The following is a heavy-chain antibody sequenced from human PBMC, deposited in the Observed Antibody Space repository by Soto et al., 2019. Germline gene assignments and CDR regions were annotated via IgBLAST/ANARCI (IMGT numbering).Heavy chain of an antibody. CDR2: VYPGVSDT. J-gene: IGHJ6*02. CDR1: GYSFTSYW. D-gene: IGHD6-6*01. Sequence: LVESLKISCKGSGYSFTSYWIGWVRQMPGKGLEWMGIVYPGVSDTRYSPSFQGQVTISADKSISTAYLQWSSLKASDTAMYYCTRRGSTPRHYYYGMDVWGQGTTVTVSS. V-gene: IGHV5-51*01. CDR3: TRRGSTPRHYYYGMDV.